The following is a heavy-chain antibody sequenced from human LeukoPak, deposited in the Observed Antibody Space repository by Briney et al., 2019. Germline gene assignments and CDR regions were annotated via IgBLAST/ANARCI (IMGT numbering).Heavy chain of an antibody. CDR2: FDPEDGET. D-gene: IGHD2-2*02. V-gene: IGHV1-24*01. Sequence: ASVKVSCEVSGYTLTELSMHWLRQAPGKGLEWMGGFDPEDGETIYAQKFQGRVTMTEDTSTDTAYMELSSLRSEDTAVYYCAVSKGRYTGDYFDYWGQGTLVTVSS. J-gene: IGHJ4*02. CDR3: AVSKGRYTGDYFDY. CDR1: GYTLTELS.